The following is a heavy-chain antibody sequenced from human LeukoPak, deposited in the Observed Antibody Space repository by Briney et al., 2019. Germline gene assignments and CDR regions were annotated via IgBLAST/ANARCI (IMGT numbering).Heavy chain of an antibody. D-gene: IGHD5-24*01. J-gene: IGHJ4*02. V-gene: IGHV1-2*02. CDR3: ARLYDGYNSVDY. Sequence: GASVTVSCKASGYTFTGYYMHWVRQAPGQGLEWMGWINPNSGGTNYAQKFQGMVTMTRDTSNSTAYMELSSLRSDDAAVYYCARLYDGYNSVDYGGQGTLVTVSS. CDR1: GYTFTGYY. CDR2: INPNSGGT.